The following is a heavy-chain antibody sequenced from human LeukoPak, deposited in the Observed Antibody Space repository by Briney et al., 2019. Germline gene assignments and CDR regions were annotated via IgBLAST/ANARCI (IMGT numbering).Heavy chain of an antibody. Sequence: GGSLRLSCAASGFTFSSYGMHWVRQAPGKGLEWVANIKPDGSEKDYVDSLKGRFTISRDNAKNSLYLQVNSLRAEDTAVYYCARVWAWGSGNYFDNWGQGTLVTVSS. J-gene: IGHJ4*02. CDR1: GFTFSSYG. V-gene: IGHV3-7*02. CDR2: IKPDGSEK. D-gene: IGHD7-27*01. CDR3: ARVWAWGSGNYFDN.